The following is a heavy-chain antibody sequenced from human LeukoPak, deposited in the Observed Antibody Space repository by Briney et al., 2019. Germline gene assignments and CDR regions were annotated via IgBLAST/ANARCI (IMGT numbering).Heavy chain of an antibody. CDR2: ISGSSSNT. CDR3: AKGPIFGVAKGYFDC. CDR1: GFTFSSYA. J-gene: IGHJ4*02. V-gene: IGHV3-23*01. Sequence: PGGSLRLSCAASGFTFSSYAMSWVRQAPGKGLEWVSGISGSSSNTYYADSMKGRFTISRDNSKNTLYLQMNSQRAEDTAVYYCAKGPIFGVAKGYFDCWGQGTLVTVSS. D-gene: IGHD3-3*01.